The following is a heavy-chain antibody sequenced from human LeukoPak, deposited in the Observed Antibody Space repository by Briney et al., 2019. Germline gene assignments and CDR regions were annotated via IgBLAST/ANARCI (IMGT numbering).Heavy chain of an antibody. CDR3: TSYYDFWSGYYSYFDY. CDR1: GFTFGDYA. Sequence: GGSLRLSCTASGFTFGDYAMSWVRQAPGKGLEWVGFIRSKAYGGTTEYAASVKGRFTIPRDDSKSIAYLQMNSLKTEDTAVYYCTSYYDFWSGYYSYFDYWGQGTVVTVSS. CDR2: IRSKAYGGTT. J-gene: IGHJ4*02. V-gene: IGHV3-49*04. D-gene: IGHD3-3*01.